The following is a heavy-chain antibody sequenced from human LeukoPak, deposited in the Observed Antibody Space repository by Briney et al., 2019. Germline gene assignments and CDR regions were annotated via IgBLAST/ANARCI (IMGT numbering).Heavy chain of an antibody. J-gene: IGHJ4*02. D-gene: IGHD2-15*01. V-gene: IGHV5-51*01. CDR3: ARAWSLDY. CDR2: INPTDSDA. Sequence: GASLKISCKGSGSSFTTYWIGWVRQMPGKGLEWVGFINPTDSDATYSPSFQGQVIISADKSISTAYLQWSSLKASDTAMYYCARAWSLDYWGQGTLVTVSS. CDR1: GSSFTTYW.